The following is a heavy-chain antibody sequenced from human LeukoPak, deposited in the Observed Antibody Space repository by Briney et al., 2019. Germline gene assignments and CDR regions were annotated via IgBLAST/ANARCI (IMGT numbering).Heavy chain of an antibody. CDR1: GFTLNDYA. J-gene: IGHJ4*02. CDR2: ISWNSGISWNSGRI. V-gene: IGHV3-9*01. CDR3: ARDRGYSSFGC. Sequence: PGGSLRLSCVASGFTLNDYAMHWVRQGPGKGLEWVSGISWNSGISWNSGRIAYVDSVRGRSTLSRDNAKNSLYLQMNSLRAEDTAVYYCARDRGYSSFGCWGQGTLVTVSS. D-gene: IGHD6-19*01.